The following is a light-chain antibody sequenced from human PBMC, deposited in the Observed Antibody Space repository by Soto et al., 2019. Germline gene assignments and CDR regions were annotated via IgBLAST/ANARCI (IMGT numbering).Light chain of an antibody. CDR1: QSVSSR. CDR3: QQYISSIT. Sequence: EIVLTQSPGTLSLSPGERATLSCTASQSVSSRLAWYQQKSGPAPRLLISAASSRATGTPDRFSGSGSGTDFTLTIARLEPEDFALYYCQQYISSITFGQGTRLEI. CDR2: AAS. V-gene: IGKV3-20*01. J-gene: IGKJ5*01.